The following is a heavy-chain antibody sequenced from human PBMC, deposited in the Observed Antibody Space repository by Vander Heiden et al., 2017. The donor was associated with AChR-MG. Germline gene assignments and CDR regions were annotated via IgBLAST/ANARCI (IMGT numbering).Heavy chain of an antibody. CDR2: SNPYSGGT. Sequence: QVQLVQSGVEARKPGASVKVSCKASGYTSTGYYMHWVRQAPGQGLEGMGWSNPYSGGTNYAHKLQCRVTMTRDTSSSTADMELSRMRSHDTAVYYCARFPTDYFGSGRPTHYWGQGTLVNVSS. J-gene: IGHJ4*02. CDR3: ARFPTDYFGSGRPTHY. D-gene: IGHD3-10*01. CDR1: GYTSTGYY. V-gene: IGHV1-2*07.